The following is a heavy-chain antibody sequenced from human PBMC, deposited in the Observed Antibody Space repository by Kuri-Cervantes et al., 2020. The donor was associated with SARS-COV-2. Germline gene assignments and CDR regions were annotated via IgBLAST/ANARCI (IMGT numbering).Heavy chain of an antibody. D-gene: IGHD6-6*01. CDR2: ISSNGGST. Sequence: GESLKISCSASGFTFSSYAMHWVRQAPGKGLEYVSAISSNGGSTYYADSVKGRFTISRDNSKNTLYLQMSSLRAEDTAVYYCAGSAARPPNWFDPWGQGTLVTVSS. V-gene: IGHV3-64D*08. J-gene: IGHJ5*02. CDR1: GFTFSSYA. CDR3: AGSAARPPNWFDP.